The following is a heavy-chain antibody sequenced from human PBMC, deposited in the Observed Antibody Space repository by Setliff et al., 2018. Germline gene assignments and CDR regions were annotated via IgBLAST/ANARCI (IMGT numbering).Heavy chain of an antibody. J-gene: IGHJ6*03. CDR2: INAGNGNT. D-gene: IGHD1-26*01. CDR3: ARDGSGELRPHHYMDV. V-gene: IGHV1-3*01. CDR1: GYTFTSYA. Sequence: GASVKVSCKASGYTFTSYAMHWVRQAPGQRLEWMGWINAGNGNTKYSQKFQGRVTITRDTSASTAYMELSSLRSEDTAVYYCARDGSGELRPHHYMDVWGKGTTVTVSS.